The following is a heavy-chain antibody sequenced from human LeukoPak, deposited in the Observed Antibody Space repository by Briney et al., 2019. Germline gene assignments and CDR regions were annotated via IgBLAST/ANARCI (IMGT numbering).Heavy chain of an antibody. CDR2: INPNSGGT. Sequence: ASVKVSFKASGYTFTGYYMHWVRQAPGQGLEWMGWINPNSGGTNYAQKFQGWVTMTRDTSISTAYMELSRLRSDDTAVYYCARVVLNGSSVHAFDIWGQGTMVTVSS. CDR1: GYTFTGYY. CDR3: ARVVLNGSSVHAFDI. V-gene: IGHV1-2*04. D-gene: IGHD3-22*01. J-gene: IGHJ3*02.